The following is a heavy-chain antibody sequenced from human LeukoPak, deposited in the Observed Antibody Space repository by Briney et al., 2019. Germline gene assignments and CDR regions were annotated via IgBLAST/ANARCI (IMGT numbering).Heavy chain of an antibody. CDR2: IKQDGSEK. J-gene: IGHJ5*02. CDR1: GFTFSSYW. CDR3: AREGTICSSTSCYIPDWFDP. V-gene: IGHV3-7*01. Sequence: GGSLRLXCAASGFTFSSYWMSWVRQAPGKGLEWVANIKQDGSEKYYVDPVKGRFTISRDNAKNSLYLQMNSLRAEDTAVYYCAREGTICSSTSCYIPDWFDPWGQGTLVTVSS. D-gene: IGHD2-2*02.